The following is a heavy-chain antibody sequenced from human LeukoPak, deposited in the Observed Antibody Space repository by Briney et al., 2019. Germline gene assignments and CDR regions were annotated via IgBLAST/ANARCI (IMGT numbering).Heavy chain of an antibody. J-gene: IGHJ4*02. CDR1: GFTFRNYG. Sequence: GGSLRLSCAASGFTFRNYGMHWVRQAPGKGLEWVAVIWYDGSNKYYGDSVKGRFTISRDNSKSTMYLQMNSVTAEDTAVYYCARGLLDSSGYFEDWGQGTLVTVSS. CDR2: IWYDGSNK. D-gene: IGHD3-22*01. V-gene: IGHV3-33*01. CDR3: ARGLLDSSGYFED.